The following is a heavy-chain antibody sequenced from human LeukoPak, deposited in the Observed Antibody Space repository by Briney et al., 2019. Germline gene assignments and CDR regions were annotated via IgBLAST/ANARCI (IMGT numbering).Heavy chain of an antibody. CDR1: GFTFSSYA. Sequence: PGGSLRLSCAASGFTFSSYAMNWVRQAPGKGLEWVSTVTSGGTTYYADSVKGRFTISRDNSKNTLYLQMNSLRAEGTAVYFCAKDSGTSGWPLFDYWGQGTLVTVSS. D-gene: IGHD6-19*01. CDR2: VTSGGTT. V-gene: IGHV3-23*01. J-gene: IGHJ4*02. CDR3: AKDSGTSGWPLFDY.